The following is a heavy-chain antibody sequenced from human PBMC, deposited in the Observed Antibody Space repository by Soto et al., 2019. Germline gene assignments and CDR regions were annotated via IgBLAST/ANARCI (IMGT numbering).Heavy chain of an antibody. D-gene: IGHD2-15*01. CDR3: ARDCSGGSCYPGMDV. Sequence: GGSLRLSCAASGFNFNSYTINWVRQAPGKRLEWLSSISSSGYIFSTDSVRGRFTISRDNAKNSAYLQINSLRAEDTAVYFCARDCSGGSCYPGMDVWGQGTTVTVS. CDR1: GFNFNSYT. J-gene: IGHJ6*02. CDR2: ISSSGYI. V-gene: IGHV3-21*01.